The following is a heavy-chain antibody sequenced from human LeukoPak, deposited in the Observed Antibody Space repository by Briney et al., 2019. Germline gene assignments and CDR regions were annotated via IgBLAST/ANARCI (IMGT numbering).Heavy chain of an antibody. Sequence: SETLSLTCTVSGGSISSYYWSWIRQPPGKGLEWIGYIYYSGSTNYKPSLKSRVTISVDTSKNQFSLQLSSVTAADTAVYYCARVSGDYDFLTGYSPVHFDDWGQGTLVSVSS. CDR1: GGSISSYY. J-gene: IGHJ4*02. CDR3: ARVSGDYDFLTGYSPVHFDD. V-gene: IGHV4-59*01. CDR2: IYYSGST. D-gene: IGHD3-9*01.